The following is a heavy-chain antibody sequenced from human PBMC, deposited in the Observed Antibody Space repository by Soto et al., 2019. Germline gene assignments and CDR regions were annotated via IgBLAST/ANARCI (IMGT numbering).Heavy chain of an antibody. J-gene: IGHJ6*02. Sequence: SETLSLTCTVSGGSISSYYWSWIRQPPGKGLEWIGYIYYSGSTNYNPSLKSRVTISVDTSKNQFSLKLSSVTAADTAVYYCARVMISDGSYYYGMDVWGQGTTVTVSS. CDR3: ARVMISDGSYYYGMDV. CDR1: GGSISSYY. D-gene: IGHD3-16*01. V-gene: IGHV4-59*01. CDR2: IYYSGST.